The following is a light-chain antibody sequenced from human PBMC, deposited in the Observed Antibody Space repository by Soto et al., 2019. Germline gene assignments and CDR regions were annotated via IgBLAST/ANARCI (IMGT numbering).Light chain of an antibody. CDR1: QSVSTNN. Sequence: VVLTQSPVTLSSSRVGIATLSFRASQSVSTNNLAWYQQRPGQAPRLLIYGASRRATGIPDRFSGSGSGTDFTLTISRLEPEDFAVYYCQQYGSSLLTFGGGTKVDIK. CDR3: QQYGSSLLT. CDR2: GAS. V-gene: IGKV3-20*01. J-gene: IGKJ4*01.